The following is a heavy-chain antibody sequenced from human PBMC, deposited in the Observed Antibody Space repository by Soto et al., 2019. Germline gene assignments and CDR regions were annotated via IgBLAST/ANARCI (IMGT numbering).Heavy chain of an antibody. CDR1: GDTFNFYT. V-gene: IGHV1-69*02. CDR2: FNPILSFS. J-gene: IGHJ4*02. Sequence: QVQLVQSGAEVKKPGSSVKVSCKASGDTFNFYTINWVRQAPGLGLEWMGRFNPILSFSNSALKFQGRVTLTADKSTSTAYMVLSSLRSEDTAIYYCATSFGSGIRAFDYWGQGALVTFSS. CDR3: ATSFGSGIRAFDY. D-gene: IGHD3-10*01.